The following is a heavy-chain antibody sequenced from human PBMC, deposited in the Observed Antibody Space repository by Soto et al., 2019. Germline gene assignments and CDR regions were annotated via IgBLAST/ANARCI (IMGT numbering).Heavy chain of an antibody. CDR2: IIPIFGTA. CDR3: ARYALRITIFGVVTRYYYYGMDV. D-gene: IGHD3-3*01. Sequence: SVKVSCKASGGTFSSYAISWVRQAPGQGLEWMGGIIPIFGTANYAQKFQGRVTITADKSTSTAYMELSSLRSEDTAVYYCARYALRITIFGVVTRYYYYGMDVWGPGTIVTVSS. CDR1: GGTFSSYA. V-gene: IGHV1-69*06. J-gene: IGHJ6*02.